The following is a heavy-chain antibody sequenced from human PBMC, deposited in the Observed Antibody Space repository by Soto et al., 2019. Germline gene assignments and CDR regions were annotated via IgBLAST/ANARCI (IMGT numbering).Heavy chain of an antibody. V-gene: IGHV4-31*03. D-gene: IGHD3-10*01. Sequence: PSETLSLTCTVSGGSISSGGYYWSWIRQHPGKGLEWIGYIYYSGSTYYNPSLKSRVTISVDTSKNQFSLKLSSVTAADTAVYYCARVGPYGSRLYDYWGQGTLVTVSS. CDR3: ARVGPYGSRLYDY. CDR1: GGSISSGGYY. J-gene: IGHJ4*02. CDR2: IYYSGST.